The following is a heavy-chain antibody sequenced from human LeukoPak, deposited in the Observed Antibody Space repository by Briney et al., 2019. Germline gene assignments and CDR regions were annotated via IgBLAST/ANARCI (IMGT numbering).Heavy chain of an antibody. CDR3: ARYSGSYSWQYFQH. J-gene: IGHJ1*01. D-gene: IGHD1-26*01. V-gene: IGHV4-39*07. Sequence: SETLSLTCTVSGGSISSSSYYWGWIRQPPGKGLEWIGEINHSGSTNYNPSLKSRVTISVDTSKNQFSLKLSSVTAADTAVYYCARYSGSYSWQYFQHWGQGTLVTVSS. CDR2: INHSGST. CDR1: GGSISSSSYY.